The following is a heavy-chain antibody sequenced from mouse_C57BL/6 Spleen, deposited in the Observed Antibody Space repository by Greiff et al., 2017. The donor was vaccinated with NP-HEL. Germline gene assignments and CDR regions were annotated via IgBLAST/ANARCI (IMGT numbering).Heavy chain of an antibody. CDR3: ARKRITTVVNFDY. CDR1: GYTFTSYW. Sequence: QVQLQQPGAELVKPGASVKLSCKASGYTFTSYWMQWVKQRPGQGLEWIGEIDPSDSYTNYNQKFKGKATLAVDTSSSTAYMQLSSLTSEDSAVYYCARKRITTVVNFDYWGQGTTLTVSS. CDR2: IDPSDSYT. J-gene: IGHJ2*01. D-gene: IGHD1-1*01. V-gene: IGHV1-50*01.